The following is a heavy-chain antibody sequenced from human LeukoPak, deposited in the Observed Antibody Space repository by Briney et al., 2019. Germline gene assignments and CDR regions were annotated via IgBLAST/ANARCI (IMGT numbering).Heavy chain of an antibody. J-gene: IGHJ5*02. V-gene: IGHV3-23*01. Sequence: GGSLRLSCAASGFTLSSFAMSWVRQAPGKGLKWVSAISDSGDATHLADSVKGRFTISRDNSKNTLYLHMNSLRAEDTAVYYCASNPGRGDWFDPWGQGTLVTVSS. CDR1: GFTLSSFA. CDR2: ISDSGDAT. D-gene: IGHD3-10*01. CDR3: ASNPGRGDWFDP.